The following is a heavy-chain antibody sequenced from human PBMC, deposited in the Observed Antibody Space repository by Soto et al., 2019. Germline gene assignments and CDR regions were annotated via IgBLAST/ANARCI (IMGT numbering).Heavy chain of an antibody. J-gene: IGHJ6*02. CDR1: GGTFSSYA. Sequence: ASVKVSCKASGGTFSSYAISWVRQAPGQGLEWMGGIIPIFGTANYAQKFQGRVTITADESTSTAYMELSSLRSEDTAVYYCARDDTLYSYYYYGMDVWGQGTTVTVSS. D-gene: IGHD2-15*01. V-gene: IGHV1-69*13. CDR3: ARDDTLYSYYYYGMDV. CDR2: IIPIFGTA.